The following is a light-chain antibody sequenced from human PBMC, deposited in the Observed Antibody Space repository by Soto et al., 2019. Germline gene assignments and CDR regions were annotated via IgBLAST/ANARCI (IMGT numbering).Light chain of an antibody. Sequence: QSALTQPASVSGSPGQSITISCTGTSSDVGGYNYVSWYQQHPGKAPKLMISEVSNRPSGVSNRFSGSKSGNTASLTISGLQAEDEADYYCSSYTGRSTRVFGTGTKVTVL. CDR1: SSDVGGYNY. CDR3: SSYTGRSTRV. CDR2: EVS. V-gene: IGLV2-14*01. J-gene: IGLJ1*01.